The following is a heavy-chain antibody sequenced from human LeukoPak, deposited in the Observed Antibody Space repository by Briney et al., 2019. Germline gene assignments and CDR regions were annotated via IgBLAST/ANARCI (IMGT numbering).Heavy chain of an antibody. CDR2: ISSSGSTI. CDR3: ARFSWISNYFTFGYYYYGMDV. CDR1: GFPFSDYY. J-gene: IGHJ6*02. D-gene: IGHD4-4*01. Sequence: PGGSLRLSCAASGFPFSDYYMSWIRQAPGKGLEWVSYISSSGSTIYYADSVKGRFTISRDNAKNSLYLQMNSLRAEDTAVYYCARFSWISNYFTFGYYYYGMDVWGQGTTVTVSS. V-gene: IGHV3-11*01.